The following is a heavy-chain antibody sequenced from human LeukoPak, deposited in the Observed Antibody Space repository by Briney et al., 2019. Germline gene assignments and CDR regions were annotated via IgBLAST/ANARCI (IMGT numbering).Heavy chain of an antibody. Sequence: GGSLRLFCAASGFTFSSYWMSWVRQAPGKGLEWVANIKQDGSEKYYVDSVKGRFTISRDNAKNSLYLQMNSLRAEDTAVYYCARDSGMRAYDGGYWGQGTLVTVSS. CDR2: IKQDGSEK. V-gene: IGHV3-7*01. CDR1: GFTFSSYW. J-gene: IGHJ4*02. CDR3: ARDSGMRAYDGGY. D-gene: IGHD3-3*01.